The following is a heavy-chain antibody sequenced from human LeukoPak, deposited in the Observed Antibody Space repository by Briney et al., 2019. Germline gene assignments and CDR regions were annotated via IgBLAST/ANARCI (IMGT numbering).Heavy chain of an antibody. D-gene: IGHD5-18*01. Sequence: SETLSLTCTVSGGSISSYYWSWIRQPPGKGLEWLGYIYYSGSTNYNPSLKSRVTISVDTSKNQFSLKLSSVTAADTAVYYCARAHRGYSYGYGVWFDPWGQGTLVTVSS. CDR2: IYYSGST. J-gene: IGHJ5*02. CDR3: ARAHRGYSYGYGVWFDP. V-gene: IGHV4-59*01. CDR1: GGSISSYY.